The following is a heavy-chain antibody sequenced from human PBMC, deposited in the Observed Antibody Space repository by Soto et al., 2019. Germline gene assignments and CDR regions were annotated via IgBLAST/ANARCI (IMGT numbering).Heavy chain of an antibody. CDR3: ARLVYDTRLNYMYFDF. Sequence: PSETLSLICTVSGGSIISYYWSWIRQPAGKGLEWIGRIYTSGSTNYNASLKSRVTMSVDTSKNQFSLKLSSVTAADTAVYFCARLVYDTRLNYMYFDFWGPGTLVTVSS. D-gene: IGHD3-10*01. CDR1: GGSIISYY. V-gene: IGHV4-4*07. J-gene: IGHJ4*02. CDR2: IYTSGST.